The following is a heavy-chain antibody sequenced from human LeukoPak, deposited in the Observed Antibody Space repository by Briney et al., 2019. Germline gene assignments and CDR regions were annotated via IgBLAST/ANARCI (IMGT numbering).Heavy chain of an antibody. V-gene: IGHV4-34*01. Sequence: SETLSLTCAVYGGSFSGYYWSWIRQPPGKGLEWIGEINHSGNTNYNPSLKSRVTISVDTSKNQFSLKLSSVTAADTAVYYCARKIGRTRPTYNWFDPWGQGTLVTVSS. CDR3: ARKIGRTRPTYNWFDP. CDR2: INHSGNT. CDR1: GGSFSGYY. D-gene: IGHD2-2*01. J-gene: IGHJ5*02.